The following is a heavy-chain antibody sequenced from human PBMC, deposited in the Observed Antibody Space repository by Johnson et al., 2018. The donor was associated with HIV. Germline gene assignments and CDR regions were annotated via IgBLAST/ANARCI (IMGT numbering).Heavy chain of an antibody. J-gene: IGHJ3*02. D-gene: IGHD3-9*01. Sequence: VQLVESGGGVVQPGGSLRLSCAASGFTFSSYWMRWVRQAPGKGLEWVANIKQDGSNKYYADSVKGRFTIPRDNSKNTLYLQMNSLRADDTAVYYCAKDLRVFDWFNAYDAFDIWGQGTMVTVSS. V-gene: IGHV3-7*01. CDR3: AKDLRVFDWFNAYDAFDI. CDR1: GFTFSSYW. CDR2: IKQDGSNK.